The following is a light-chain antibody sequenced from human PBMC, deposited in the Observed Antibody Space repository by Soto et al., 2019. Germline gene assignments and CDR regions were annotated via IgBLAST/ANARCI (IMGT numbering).Light chain of an antibody. Sequence: AIQLTQSPSSLSASVGDRVTISCRASQDVRGALAWYQQKPGTAPKILIYDVSVLESGVPTRFSGSGSGTDFTLTITSLQPVDFATYYCQQFNSHPITFGQGTRLEIK. CDR1: QDVRGA. V-gene: IGKV1-13*02. CDR2: DVS. J-gene: IGKJ5*01. CDR3: QQFNSHPIT.